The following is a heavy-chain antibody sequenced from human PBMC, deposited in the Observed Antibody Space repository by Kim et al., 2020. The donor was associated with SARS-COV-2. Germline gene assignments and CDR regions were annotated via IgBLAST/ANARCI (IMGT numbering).Heavy chain of an antibody. CDR1: GFTFSGSA. J-gene: IGHJ6*02. D-gene: IGHD5-12*01. CDR3: TRRGAKQGRNANIVATIQGNPTSGMDV. CDR2: IRSKANSYAT. Sequence: GGSLRLSCAASGFTFSGSAMHWVRQASGKGLEWVGRIRSKANSYATAYAASVKGRFTISRDDSKNTAYLQMNSLKTEDTAVYYCTRRGAKQGRNANIVATIQGNPTSGMDVWGQGTTVTVSS. V-gene: IGHV3-73*01.